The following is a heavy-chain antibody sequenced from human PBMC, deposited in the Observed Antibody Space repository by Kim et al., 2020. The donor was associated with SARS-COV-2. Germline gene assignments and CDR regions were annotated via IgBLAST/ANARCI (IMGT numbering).Heavy chain of an antibody. Sequence: KYYADSVKGRFTISRDNSKNTLYLQMNSLRAEDTAVYYCARGPVGAMTHWGQGTLVTVSS. V-gene: IGHV3-33*01. D-gene: IGHD1-26*01. CDR2: K. J-gene: IGHJ4*02. CDR3: ARGPVGAMTH.